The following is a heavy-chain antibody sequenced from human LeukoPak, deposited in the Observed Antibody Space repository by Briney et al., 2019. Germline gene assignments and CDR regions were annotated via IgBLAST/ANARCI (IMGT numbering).Heavy chain of an antibody. V-gene: IGHV3-53*05. CDR3: ARAPAGFDY. CDR2: IYTAGNT. CDR1: GFDVSVNY. J-gene: IGHJ4*02. Sequence: PGGSLRLSCAASGFDVSVNYMTWVRQAPGKGLEWVSIIYTAGNTYYAESLRGRFTISRDNSKNTLHLQMGSLRAEDMAVYYCARAPAGFDYWGQGTLVTVSS.